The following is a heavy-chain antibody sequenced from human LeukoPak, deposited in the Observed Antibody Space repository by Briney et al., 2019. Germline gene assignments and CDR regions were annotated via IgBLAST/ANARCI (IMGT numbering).Heavy chain of an antibody. D-gene: IGHD6-19*01. CDR2: IYSGGST. J-gene: IGHJ4*02. Sequence: GGSLRLSCEVSGFSVRNNYMNWVRQAPGKGLEWVSVIYSGGSTYYVDSVKGRFTISRHSSKNILFLEMNNVRSGDTAVYYCARRAKTGWFFENWGQGTPVTVSS. CDR3: ARRAKTGWFFEN. CDR1: GFSVRNNY. V-gene: IGHV3-53*04.